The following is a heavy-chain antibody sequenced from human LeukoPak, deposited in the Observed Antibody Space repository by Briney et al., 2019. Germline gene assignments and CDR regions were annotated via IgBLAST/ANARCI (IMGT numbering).Heavy chain of an antibody. CDR2: IHYTGAT. J-gene: IGHJ4*02. Sequence: SETLSLTCAVYGGSITGYYGSWICQTPGRGLEWVGEIHYTGATSYNPSLKSRATISTDTSKNQFSLRLSSVTAADTAVYYCARGNILTGYCFDFWGQGALVTVSS. V-gene: IGHV4-34*01. D-gene: IGHD3-9*01. CDR1: GGSITGYY. CDR3: ARGNILTGYCFDF.